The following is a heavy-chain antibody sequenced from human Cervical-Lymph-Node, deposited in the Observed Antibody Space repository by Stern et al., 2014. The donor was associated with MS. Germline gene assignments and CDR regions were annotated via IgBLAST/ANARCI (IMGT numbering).Heavy chain of an antibody. D-gene: IGHD3-3*01. V-gene: IGHV1-2*02. Sequence: QLVQSGAEARAPGASMKVSCKASGYLFTDYYLHWVRQAPGQGLEWLGWINPNSGGTNYAQNFQGRVTMTRDTSISTAYMELRWLGSADTAVYYCARGSGTAYDLRGDYWGQGTLVTVSS. CDR2: INPNSGGT. J-gene: IGHJ4*01. CDR1: GYLFTDYY. CDR3: ARGSGTAYDLRGDY.